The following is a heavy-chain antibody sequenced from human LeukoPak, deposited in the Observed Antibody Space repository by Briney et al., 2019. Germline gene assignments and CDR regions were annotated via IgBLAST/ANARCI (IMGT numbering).Heavy chain of an antibody. V-gene: IGHV3-48*03. J-gene: IGHJ4*02. CDR2: ISPTGSII. D-gene: IGHD3-10*01. CDR3: ATDTSGPWDFDY. CDR1: GITFSSYE. Sequence: GGSLRLSCVASGITFSSYEMNWVRQAPGKGLEWVSYISPTGSIIYYADSVRGRFTISRDNAKNSLYLQMNSLRAEDTAVYYCATDTSGPWDFDYWGQGTLVTVSS.